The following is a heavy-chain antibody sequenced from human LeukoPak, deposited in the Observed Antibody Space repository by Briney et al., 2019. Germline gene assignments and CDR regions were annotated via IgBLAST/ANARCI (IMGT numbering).Heavy chain of an antibody. CDR1: GGSIGSGGYY. V-gene: IGHV4-31*03. J-gene: IGHJ1*01. CDR2: IYYSGST. D-gene: IGHD2-2*01. Sequence: SETLSLTCTVSGGSIGSGGYYWSWIRQHPGKGLEWIGYIYYSGSTYYNPSLKSRVTISVDTSKNQFSLKLSSVTAADTAVYYCARGGTSHYFPHWGQGTLVTVSS. CDR3: ARGGTSHYFPH.